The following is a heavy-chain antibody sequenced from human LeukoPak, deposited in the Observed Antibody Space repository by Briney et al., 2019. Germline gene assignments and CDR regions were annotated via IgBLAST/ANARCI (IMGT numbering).Heavy chain of an antibody. D-gene: IGHD3-9*01. CDR3: ANDQSRLRYFDWFDY. CDR2: ISGSGGST. V-gene: IGHV3-23*01. J-gene: IGHJ4*02. CDR1: GFTFSSYA. Sequence: GGSLRLSCAASGFTFSSYAMSWVRQAPGKGLEWVSAISGSGGSTYYADSVKGRFTISRDNSKNTLYLQMNSLRAEDTAVYYCANDQSRLRYFDWFDYWGQGTLVTVSS.